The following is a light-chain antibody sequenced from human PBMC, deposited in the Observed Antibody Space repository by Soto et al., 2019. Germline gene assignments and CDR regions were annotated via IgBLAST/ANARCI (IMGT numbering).Light chain of an antibody. CDR3: QQDYNLPRT. Sequence: PGERVTLSCRASQSVSSSYLTWYQQKPGQAPRLLIYGASTRATSIPARFSGSGSGTGFTLTISSLQPEDFAVYYCQQDYNLPRTFGQGTKVDIK. V-gene: IGKV3D-7*01. CDR2: GAS. CDR1: QSVSSSY. J-gene: IGKJ1*01.